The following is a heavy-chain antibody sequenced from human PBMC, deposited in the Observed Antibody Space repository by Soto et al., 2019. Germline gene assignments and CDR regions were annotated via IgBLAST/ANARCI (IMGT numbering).Heavy chain of an antibody. CDR1: GFTFRRFG. D-gene: IGHD3-16*01. V-gene: IGHV3-30*03. CDR3: ARDYGTFGVWGSYFDY. CDR2: ISNDGSNE. Sequence: GGSLRLSCAGSGFTFRRFGMNWVRQAPGKGLEWVARISNDGSNEYYVDSVTGRFTISRDNSKNTLYLQMDSLRAEDTAVYYCARDYGTFGVWGSYFDYWGQGTLVTVSS. J-gene: IGHJ4*02.